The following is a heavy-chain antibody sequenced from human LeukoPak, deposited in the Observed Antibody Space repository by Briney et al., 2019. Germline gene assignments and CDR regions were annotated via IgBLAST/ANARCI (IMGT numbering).Heavy chain of an antibody. V-gene: IGHV3-13*01. CDR2: IGTAGDT. CDR1: GFTFSSYD. J-gene: IGHJ2*01. Sequence: GGSLRLSCAVSGFTFSSYDMHWARQATGKGLEWVSAIGTAGDTYYPGSVKGRFTISRENAKNSLYLQMNSLRAGDTAVYYCARGLVVPSYWYFDLWGRGTLVTVSS. D-gene: IGHD2-8*02. CDR3: ARGLVVPSYWYFDL.